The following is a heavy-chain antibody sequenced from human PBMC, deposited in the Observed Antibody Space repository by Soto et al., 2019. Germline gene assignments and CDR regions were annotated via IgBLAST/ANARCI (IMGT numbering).Heavy chain of an antibody. CDR2: IDPSDSYT. D-gene: IGHD3-22*01. CDR3: ARYYYYDSSGYYPLGAFDI. V-gene: IGHV5-10-1*03. J-gene: IGHJ3*02. Sequence: EVQLVQSGAEVKKPGESLRISCKGSGYSFTSYWISWVRQMPGKGLEWMGRIDPSDSYTNYSPSFQGHVTISADKSSSTAYLQWSSLKASDTAMYYCARYYYYDSSGYYPLGAFDIWGQGKMVTVSS. CDR1: GYSFTSYW.